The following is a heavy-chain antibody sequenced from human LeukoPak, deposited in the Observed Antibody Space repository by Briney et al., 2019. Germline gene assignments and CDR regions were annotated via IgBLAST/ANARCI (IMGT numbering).Heavy chain of an antibody. Sequence: PSETLSLTCAVYGGSFSGYYWSWIRQPPGKGLEWIGEINHSGSTYYNPSLKSRVTISVDTSKNQFSLKLSSVTAADTAVYYCARRGIVVPAAGDYWGQGTLVTVSS. D-gene: IGHD2-2*01. J-gene: IGHJ4*02. V-gene: IGHV4-34*01. CDR2: INHSGST. CDR3: ARRGIVVPAAGDY. CDR1: GGSFSGYY.